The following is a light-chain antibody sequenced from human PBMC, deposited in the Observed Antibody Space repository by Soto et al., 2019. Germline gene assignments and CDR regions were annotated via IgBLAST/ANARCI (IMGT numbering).Light chain of an antibody. CDR1: NIGSKS. Sequence: SYELTQPPSVSVAPGKTARITGGGNNIGSKSVHWYQQKSGQAPVLVIYYEIDRPSGIPERFSGSNYGNTATLTISSVEAGDEADYYCHVWDSDRDHPVFGGGTKVTVL. CDR2: YEI. CDR3: HVWDSDRDHPV. V-gene: IGLV3-21*04. J-gene: IGLJ2*01.